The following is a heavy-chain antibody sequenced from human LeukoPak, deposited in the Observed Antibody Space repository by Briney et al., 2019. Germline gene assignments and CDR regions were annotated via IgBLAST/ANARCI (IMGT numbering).Heavy chain of an antibody. CDR3: VRGSLASGVVVYYYYYLDV. J-gene: IGHJ6*03. V-gene: IGHV3-48*01. Sequence: GGSLRLSCAASGFNYSSYTMNWVRQAPGMGLEWLSYISASRGITYYADSVKGRFTNSRDNAKNSLYLQMNSLRAEDTAVYYCVRGSLASGVVVYYYYYLDVWGKGTTVTVSS. D-gene: IGHD3-3*01. CDR1: GFNYSSYT. CDR2: ISASRGIT.